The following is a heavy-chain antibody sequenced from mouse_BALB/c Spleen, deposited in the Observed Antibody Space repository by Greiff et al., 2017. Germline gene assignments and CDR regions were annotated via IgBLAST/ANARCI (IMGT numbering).Heavy chain of an antibody. D-gene: IGHD2-4*01. J-gene: IGHJ3*01. CDR2: INPYNGDT. Sequence: VQLKQSGPELVKPGASVKISCKASGYSFTGYFMNWVMQSHGKSLEWIGRINPYNGDTFYNQKFKGKATLTVDKSSSTAHMELRSLASEDSAVYYCARGMITAWFAYWGQGTLVTVSA. V-gene: IGHV1-20*02. CDR1: GYSFTGYF. CDR3: ARGMITAWFAY.